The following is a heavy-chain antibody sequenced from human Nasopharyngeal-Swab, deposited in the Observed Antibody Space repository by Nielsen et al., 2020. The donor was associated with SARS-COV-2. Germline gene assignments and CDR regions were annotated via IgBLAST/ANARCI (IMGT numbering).Heavy chain of an antibody. Sequence: WIRQPPGKELEWVSAISGSGGSTYYADSVKGRFTISRDNSKNTLYLQMNSLRAEDTAVYYCAKEDGIVGATRDFGAYWGQGTLVTVSS. CDR3: AKEDGIVGATRDFGAY. D-gene: IGHD1-26*01. J-gene: IGHJ4*02. CDR2: ISGSGGST. V-gene: IGHV3-23*01.